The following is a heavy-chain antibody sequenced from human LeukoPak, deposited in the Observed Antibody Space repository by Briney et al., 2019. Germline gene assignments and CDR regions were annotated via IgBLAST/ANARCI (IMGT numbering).Heavy chain of an antibody. V-gene: IGHV3-30*04. CDR3: ARQMTSTRLFDS. D-gene: IGHD5/OR15-5a*01. Sequence: GGSLRLSCVASGFIFSDHAFHWVRQSPDKGLAWVALIGSDGTKQYYADSVQCRFTVSRENSKNTLFLQMNTVRADDTAVYFCARQMTSTRLFDSWGQGTLVTVSS. CDR2: IGSDGTKQ. CDR1: GFIFSDHA. J-gene: IGHJ4*02.